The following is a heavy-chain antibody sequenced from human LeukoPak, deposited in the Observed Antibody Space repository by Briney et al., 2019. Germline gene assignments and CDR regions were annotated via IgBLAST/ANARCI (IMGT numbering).Heavy chain of an antibody. V-gene: IGHV4-61*01. CDR1: GGSVSSGSYY. CDR2: IYYSGST. Sequence: SETLSLTCTVSGGSVSSGSYYWSWLRQPPGTGLEWIGYIYYSGSTNYNPSLKSRVTISVDTSKNQFSLKLSSVTAADTAVYYCARKTMIVVVNWFDPWGQGTLVTVSS. J-gene: IGHJ5*02. D-gene: IGHD3-22*01. CDR3: ARKTMIVVVNWFDP.